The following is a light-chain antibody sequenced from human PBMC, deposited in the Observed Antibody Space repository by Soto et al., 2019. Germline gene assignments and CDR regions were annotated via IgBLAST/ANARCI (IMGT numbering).Light chain of an antibody. CDR3: QQYGSSPWT. CDR2: GAS. J-gene: IGKJ1*01. CDR1: QGVGCNY. Sequence: EIVLTQSPGTLSLSPGERATLSCKASQGVGCNYLAWYQQKPGQAPRPLIYGASSRATGIPDRFSGSGSGADFTLTISRLEPEDCAVYYCQQYGSSPWTFGQGTTVEIK. V-gene: IGKV3-20*01.